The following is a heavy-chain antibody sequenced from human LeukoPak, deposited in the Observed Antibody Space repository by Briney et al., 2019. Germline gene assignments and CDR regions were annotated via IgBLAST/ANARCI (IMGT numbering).Heavy chain of an antibody. V-gene: IGHV3-53*01. CDR2: IYVGGST. J-gene: IGHJ4*02. Sequence: GGSLRLSCAASGFTVSSNYMSWVRQAPGKGLEWVSTIYVGGSTYYSDSVRGRFIISRDSSKNTLNLQVNSLRAEDTAVYYCARPSYDSSAYYRFDYWGQGTLVAVSS. CDR3: ARPSYDSSAYYRFDY. CDR1: GFTVSSNY. D-gene: IGHD3-22*01.